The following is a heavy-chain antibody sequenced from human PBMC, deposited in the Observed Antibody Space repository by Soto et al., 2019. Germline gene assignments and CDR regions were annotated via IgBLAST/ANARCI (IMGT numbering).Heavy chain of an antibody. CDR2: VRSKSNNYAT. CDR1: GFAFNDSA. D-gene: IGHD2-15*01. J-gene: IGHJ4*02. V-gene: IGHV3-73*01. Sequence: DVQVVHSGGGLVQPGGSLKLSCAASGFAFNDSAMHWVRQASGKGLEWVARVRSKSNNYATAYPASVKGRFIVSRDDSMGTTSLQMNSLKPEDTAIYYCTNNFVWGQGVLGTVS. CDR3: TNNFV.